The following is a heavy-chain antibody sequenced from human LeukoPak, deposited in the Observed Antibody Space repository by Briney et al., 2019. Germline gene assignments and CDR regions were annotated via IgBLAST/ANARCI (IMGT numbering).Heavy chain of an antibody. CDR3: ARGGRNWFDP. CDR1: GGSISSYY. V-gene: IGHV4-59*01. CDR2: IYYSGST. J-gene: IGHJ5*02. Sequence: PSETLSLTCTVSGGSISSYYWSWIRQPPGKGLEWIGYIYYSGSTNYNPSLKSRVTISVDTSKNQFSLKLSSVTAADTAVYYCARGGRNWFDPWGQGILVTVSS.